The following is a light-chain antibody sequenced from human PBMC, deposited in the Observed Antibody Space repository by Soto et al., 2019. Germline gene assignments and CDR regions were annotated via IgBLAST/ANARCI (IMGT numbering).Light chain of an antibody. V-gene: IGKV1-5*03. Sequence: DIQMTQSPSTLSGSVGDRVTITCRASQTIISWLAWYQQKPGKAPKLLIYKASTLNSGVPSRFSGSGSGTEFTLTISSLQPDDFATYYCQHYNSYSEAFGQGTKVELK. J-gene: IGKJ1*01. CDR2: KAS. CDR3: QHYNSYSEA. CDR1: QTIISW.